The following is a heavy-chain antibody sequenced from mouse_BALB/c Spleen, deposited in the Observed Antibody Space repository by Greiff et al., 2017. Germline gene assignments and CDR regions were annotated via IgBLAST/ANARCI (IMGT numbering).Heavy chain of an antibody. J-gene: IGHJ2*01. CDR3: ARGLQRPIDS. V-gene: IGHV5-6-5*01. CDR2: MSSGGST. CDR1: GFTFSSYA. D-gene: IGHD1-2*01. Sequence: EVKLVESGGGLVKPGGSLKLSCAASGFTFSSYAMSWVRQTPEKRLVWVASMSSGGSTYYPDSVKGRFTISRDNARNILYLQMSSLRSEDTAMYYCARGLQRPIDSWGPGPTLTVSS.